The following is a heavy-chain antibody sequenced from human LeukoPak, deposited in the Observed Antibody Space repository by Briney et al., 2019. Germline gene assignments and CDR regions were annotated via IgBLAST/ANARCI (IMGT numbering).Heavy chain of an antibody. CDR1: GFTFSSYE. V-gene: IGHV3-48*03. CDR2: ISSSGSTI. Sequence: PGGPLRLPCAASGFTFSSYEMNWVRQAPGKGLEWVSYISSSGSTIYYADSVKGRFTISRDNAKNSLYLQMNSLRAEDTAVYYCARDSRDTFDYWGQGTLVTVSS. CDR3: ARDSRDTFDY. D-gene: IGHD5-18*01. J-gene: IGHJ4*02.